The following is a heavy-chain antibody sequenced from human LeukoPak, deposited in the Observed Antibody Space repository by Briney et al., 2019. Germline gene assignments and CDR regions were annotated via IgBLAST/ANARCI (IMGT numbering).Heavy chain of an antibody. V-gene: IGHV3-23*01. CDR3: AKVRDYDFWSGYSNWFDP. J-gene: IGHJ5*02. CDR1: GFTFSSYA. D-gene: IGHD3-3*01. CDR2: ISGSGGST. Sequence: GGSLRLSCAASGFTFSSYAMSWVRQAPGKGLEWVSAISGSGGSTYYADSVKGRFTISRDNSKNTLYLQMNSLRAEDTAVYYCAKVRDYDFWSGYSNWFDPWGQGTLVTVSS.